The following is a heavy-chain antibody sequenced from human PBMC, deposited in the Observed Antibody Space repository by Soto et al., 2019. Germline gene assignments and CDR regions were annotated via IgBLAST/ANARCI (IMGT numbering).Heavy chain of an antibody. CDR2: VSYLGDT. Sequence: SETLSLTCNISGGSISTYYWTWVRQSPGKGLEWIGYVSYLGDTNYNPSLKSRVTISVDTPKNQFSLTLSSLTAADTAVYFCARLAYSGYLQTWGQGSLVTVSS. D-gene: IGHD1-26*01. CDR1: GGSISTYY. V-gene: IGHV4-59*08. J-gene: IGHJ1*01. CDR3: ARLAYSGYLQT.